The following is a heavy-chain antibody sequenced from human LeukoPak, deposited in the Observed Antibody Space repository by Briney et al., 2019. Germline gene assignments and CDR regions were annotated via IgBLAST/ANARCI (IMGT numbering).Heavy chain of an antibody. Sequence: GGSLRLSCAASGFTVSSNSMSWVRQAPGKGLEWVSVIYSDGTTYYADSVKGRFTISKDNSKNTLYLQMNSLRAEDTAVYYCARDLYVDIVAPSGMDVWGQGTTVTVSS. V-gene: IGHV3-66*01. CDR3: ARDLYVDIVAPSGMDV. CDR1: GFTVSSNS. D-gene: IGHD5-12*01. CDR2: IYSDGTT. J-gene: IGHJ6*02.